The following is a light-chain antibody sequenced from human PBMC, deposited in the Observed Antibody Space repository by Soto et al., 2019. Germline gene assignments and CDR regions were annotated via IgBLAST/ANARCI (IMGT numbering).Light chain of an antibody. CDR3: QQSHSTWT. CDR2: AAS. CDR1: QGIRND. J-gene: IGKJ1*01. V-gene: IGKV1-6*01. Sequence: AIQMTQSPSSLSASVGDRVTITCRASQGIRNDLGWYQQKPGKAPKLLVYAASSLQSGVPSRFSGSGSGTDFTLTISSLQPEDFATYYCQQSHSTWTFGQGTKVDIK.